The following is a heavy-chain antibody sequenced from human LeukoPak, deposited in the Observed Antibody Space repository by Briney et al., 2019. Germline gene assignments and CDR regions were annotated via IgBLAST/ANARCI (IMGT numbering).Heavy chain of an antibody. CDR3: ARGPGYDSSGYYSY. V-gene: IGHV1-46*01. D-gene: IGHD3-22*01. CDR1: GYTFTSYY. J-gene: IGHJ4*02. CDR2: INPSDGST. Sequence: ASVKVSCKASGYTFTSYYMHWVRQAPGQGLEWMGIINPSDGSTAYAQKFQGRVTMTRDTSISTAYMELSRLRSDDTAVYYCARGPGYDSSGYYSYWGQGTLVTVSS.